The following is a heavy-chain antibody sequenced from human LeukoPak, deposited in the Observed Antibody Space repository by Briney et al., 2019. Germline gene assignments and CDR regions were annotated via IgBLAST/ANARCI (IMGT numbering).Heavy chain of an antibody. D-gene: IGHD2-15*01. V-gene: IGHV4-61*02. CDR1: GGSISSGSYY. J-gene: IGHJ6*02. CDR2: IYTSGST. CDR3: ARAGVVRDYYYYYGMDV. Sequence: PSETLSLTCTVSGGSISSGSYYWSWIRQPAGKGLEWIGRIYTSGSTNYNPSLKSRITISVDTSKNQFSLKLSSVTAADTAVYYCARAGVVRDYYYYYGMDVWGQGTTVTVSS.